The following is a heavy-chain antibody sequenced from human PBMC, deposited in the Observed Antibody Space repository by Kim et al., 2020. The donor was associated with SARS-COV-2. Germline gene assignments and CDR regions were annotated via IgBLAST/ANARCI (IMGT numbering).Heavy chain of an antibody. CDR2: IIGSGDNT. Sequence: GGSLRLSCAASGFTFSSYAISWVRQAPGKGLEWVSAIIGSGDNTYYADSVKGRFTISRDNSKNTVYLQMNSLRAEDTAIYYCAKDRWYYYDSSPDYFDYWGQGTLVTVSS. J-gene: IGHJ4*02. V-gene: IGHV3-23*01. CDR3: AKDRWYYYDSSPDYFDY. D-gene: IGHD3-22*01. CDR1: GFTFSSYA.